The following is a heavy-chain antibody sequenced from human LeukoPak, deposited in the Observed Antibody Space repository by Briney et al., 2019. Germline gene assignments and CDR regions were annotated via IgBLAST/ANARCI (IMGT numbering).Heavy chain of an antibody. V-gene: IGHV4-59*08. D-gene: IGHD5-12*01. CDR1: GGSISSYY. CDR3: ARQYIVATSGHFDY. Sequence: SETLSLTCTVSGGSISSYYWSWIRQPPGKGLEWIGYIYYSGSTSYNPSLKSRVTISVDTSKNQFSLKLSSVTAADTAVYYCARQYIVATSGHFDYWGQGTLVTVSS. CDR2: IYYSGST. J-gene: IGHJ4*02.